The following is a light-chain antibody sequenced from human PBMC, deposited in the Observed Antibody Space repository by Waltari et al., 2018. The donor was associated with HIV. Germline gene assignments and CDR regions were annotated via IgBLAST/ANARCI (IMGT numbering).Light chain of an antibody. CDR2: LGS. CDR1: QSLLNNNGYHY. J-gene: IGKJ1*01. CDR3: MQTLQTPA. Sequence: DIAVVQSPLSLSVTPGDSASISCRSSQSLLNNNGYHYLDWYVQKPGQSPQLLIYLGSSRASGVPDRFSGGGSGTDFTLTISRVETDDVGIYYCMQTLQTPAFGQGTKVEI. V-gene: IGKV2-28*01.